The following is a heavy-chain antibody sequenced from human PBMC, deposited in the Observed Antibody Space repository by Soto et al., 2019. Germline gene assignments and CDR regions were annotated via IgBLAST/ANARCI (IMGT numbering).Heavy chain of an antibody. CDR1: GFTFSSYD. V-gene: IGHV3-13*01. J-gene: IGHJ6*04. CDR2: IGTAGDT. Sequence: GGSLRLSCAASGFTFSSYDVHWVRQATGKGLEWVSAIGTAGDTYYPGSVKGRFTISRENAKNSLYLQMNSLRAGDTAVYYCARGRAGGYYDFWSGPDVWGKGTTVTVSS. CDR3: ARGRAGGYYDFWSGPDV. D-gene: IGHD3-3*01.